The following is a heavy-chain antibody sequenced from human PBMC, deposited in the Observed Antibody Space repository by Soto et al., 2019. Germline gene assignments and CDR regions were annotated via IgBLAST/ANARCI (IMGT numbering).Heavy chain of an antibody. CDR2: IYWDDDK. CDR1: GFSLSTSGVG. V-gene: IGHV2-5*02. J-gene: IGHJ4*02. Sequence: QITLKESGPTLVKPTQTLTLTCTFSGFSLSTSGVGVGWIRQPPGKALEWLALIYWDDDKRYSPSLKSRLTITKDTSKNQVVLKMTNMDPVDTATYYCALSRIPNWGSRGAFDYWGQGTLVTVSA. CDR3: ALSRIPNWGSRGAFDY. D-gene: IGHD7-27*01.